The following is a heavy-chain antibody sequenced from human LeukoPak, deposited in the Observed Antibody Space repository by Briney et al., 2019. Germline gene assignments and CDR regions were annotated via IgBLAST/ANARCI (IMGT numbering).Heavy chain of an antibody. CDR2: IYTSGST. Sequence: PSQTLSLTCTVSGGSISSDSYYWSWIRQAAGKGLEWIGRIYTSGSTNYNPSLKSRVTISVDRSKNQFSLKLSSVTAADTAVYYCARPAVLRVAHRYYYYMDVWGKGTTVTVSS. CDR3: ARPAVLRVAHRYYYYMDV. CDR1: GGSISSDSYY. J-gene: IGHJ6*03. D-gene: IGHD6-13*01. V-gene: IGHV4-61*02.